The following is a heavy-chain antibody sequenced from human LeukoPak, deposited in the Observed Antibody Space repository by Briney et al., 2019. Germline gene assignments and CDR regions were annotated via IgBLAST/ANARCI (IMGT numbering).Heavy chain of an antibody. J-gene: IGHJ5*02. CDR3: STLWYGA. CDR2: IKSKTDGGTS. V-gene: IGHV3-15*01. CDR1: GFTFTNAW. D-gene: IGHD3-10*01. Sequence: GGSLRLSCAASGFTFTNAWMYWVRQAPGKGLEWVGRIKSKTDGGTSDYAAPVTGRFTISRDDSKSTLYLEMNSLKTEDTGVSSCSTLWYGACGQGTLVTVSS.